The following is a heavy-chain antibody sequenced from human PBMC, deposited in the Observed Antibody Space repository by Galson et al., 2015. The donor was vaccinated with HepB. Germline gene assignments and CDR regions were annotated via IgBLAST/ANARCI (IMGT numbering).Heavy chain of an antibody. CDR2: IIPIFGTA. CDR1: GGTFSSYA. J-gene: IGHJ6*02. Sequence: SVKVSCKASGGTFSSYAISWVRQAPGQGLEWMGGIIPIFGTANYAQKFQGRVAITADESTSTAYMELSSLRSEDTVVYYCARDSRFVAAAGTSPLGDGMDVWGQGTTVTVSS. V-gene: IGHV1-69*13. D-gene: IGHD6-13*01. CDR3: ARDSRFVAAAGTSPLGDGMDV.